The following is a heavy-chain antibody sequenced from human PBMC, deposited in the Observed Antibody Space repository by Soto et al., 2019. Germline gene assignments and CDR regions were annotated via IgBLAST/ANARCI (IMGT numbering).Heavy chain of an antibody. CDR2: INAGNGNT. CDR3: ARGCSGGSCYPIEYWFDP. D-gene: IGHD2-15*01. V-gene: IGHV1-3*01. CDR1: GYTFTSYA. Sequence: GASVKVSCKASGYTFTSYAMHWVRQAPGQRLEWMGWINAGNGNTKYSQKFQGRVTITRDTSASTAYMELSSLRSEDTAVYYCARGCSGGSCYPIEYWFDPWGQGTLVTVSS. J-gene: IGHJ5*02.